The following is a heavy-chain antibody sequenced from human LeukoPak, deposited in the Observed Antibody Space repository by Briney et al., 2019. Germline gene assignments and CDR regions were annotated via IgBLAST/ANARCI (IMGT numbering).Heavy chain of an antibody. Sequence: GASPRLSCVASGFTFSSYATSWVRQAPGKGLEWVSVISGSGGSTYYADSVKGRFTISRDNSKNTLYLQMNSLRAEDTAVYYCAKESPQFDYWGQGTLVTVSS. CDR1: GFTFSSYA. CDR3: AKESPQFDY. V-gene: IGHV3-23*01. J-gene: IGHJ4*02. CDR2: ISGSGGST.